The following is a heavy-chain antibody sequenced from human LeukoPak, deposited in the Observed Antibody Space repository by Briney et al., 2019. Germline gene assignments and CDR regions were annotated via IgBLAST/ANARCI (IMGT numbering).Heavy chain of an antibody. J-gene: IGHJ1*01. D-gene: IGHD3-22*01. CDR3: TKDGMFYDTRLAVYFHH. CDR2: ISANGGST. Sequence: GGSLRLSCAASGFTFSIYAMSWVRQAPGKGLEWVSTISANGGSTYYADSVKGRFTISRDNSKDTLYLQMDSLRAEGTALYYCTKDGMFYDTRLAVYFHHWGQGSLVTVSS. V-gene: IGHV3-23*01. CDR1: GFTFSIYA.